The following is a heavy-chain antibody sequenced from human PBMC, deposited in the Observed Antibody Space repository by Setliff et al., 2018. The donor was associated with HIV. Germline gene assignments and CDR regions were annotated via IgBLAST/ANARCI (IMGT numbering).Heavy chain of an antibody. D-gene: IGHD3-22*01. CDR2: IYYSGGT. V-gene: IGHV4-59*06. CDR3: ARTRYYYDSSDRYWVIDS. CDR1: GGSISTYY. Sequence: PSETLSLTCTVSGGSISTYYWSWIRQPPGKGLEWIGNIYYSGGTSYNPSLQSRVSISVDMSKNQFTLKLTSLTAADTAAYFCARTRYYYDSSDRYWVIDSWGPGTLVTVSS. J-gene: IGHJ5*01.